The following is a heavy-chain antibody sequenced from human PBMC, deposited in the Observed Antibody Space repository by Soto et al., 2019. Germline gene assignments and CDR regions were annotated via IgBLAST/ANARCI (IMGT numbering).Heavy chain of an antibody. D-gene: IGHD3-3*01. CDR2: IKSKAEDETT. V-gene: IGHV3-15*07. CDR1: GFTFSNAW. CDR3: SPRTTIFGGGPRSW. Sequence: EVQLVESGGGLVKPGGSLRLSCAASGFTFSNAWMNWVRHAPGKGLEWVGRIKSKAEDETTDYAAPVKGRFTISRDDSRNILYLQMNRLKIEDTGVYYCSPRTTIFGGGPRSWGGQGTLVTVSS. J-gene: IGHJ4*02.